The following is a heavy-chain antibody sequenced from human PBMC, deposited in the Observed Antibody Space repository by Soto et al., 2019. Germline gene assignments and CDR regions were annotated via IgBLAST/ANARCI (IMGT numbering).Heavy chain of an antibody. CDR2: ISGSGSRT. CDR3: ATDIRHYDSRSPFDY. D-gene: IGHD3-22*01. J-gene: IGHJ4*02. V-gene: IGHV3-23*01. CDR1: GFTFSNYA. Sequence: GGSLRLSCAASGFTFSNYAMSWVRQAPGKGLEWVSTISGSGSRTYYADSVKGRFTISRDNSKNTLSLQMNSLRAEDTAVYFCATDIRHYDSRSPFDYWGQGTLVTVSS.